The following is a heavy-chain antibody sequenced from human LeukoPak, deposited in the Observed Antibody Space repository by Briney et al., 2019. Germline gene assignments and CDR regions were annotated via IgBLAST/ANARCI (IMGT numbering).Heavy chain of an antibody. CDR2: ITGSGGNK. D-gene: IGHD3-9*01. V-gene: IGHV3-23*01. Sequence: GGSLRLSCAASGFTFSNYAMSWVRQAPGKGLEWVSAITGSGGNKYYADSVKGRFTISRDNSRNTVFLQMNSLRAEDTAVYYCAKWGGYDVLTGYYVSDYWGQGALVTVSS. CDR1: GFTFSNYA. CDR3: AKWGGYDVLTGYYVSDY. J-gene: IGHJ4*02.